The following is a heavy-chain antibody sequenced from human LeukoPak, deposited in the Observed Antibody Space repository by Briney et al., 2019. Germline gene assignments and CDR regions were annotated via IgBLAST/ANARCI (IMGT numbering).Heavy chain of an antibody. J-gene: IGHJ3*02. CDR1: GFTFSSYG. CDR3: ARDHRYSSGWHDAFDI. V-gene: IGHV3-30*03. D-gene: IGHD6-19*01. CDR2: ISYDGSNK. Sequence: GRSLRLSCAASGFTFSSYGMHWVRQAPGKGLEWVAVISYDGSNKYYADSVKGRFTISRDNSKNTLYLQMNSLRAEDTAVYYCARDHRYSSGWHDAFDIWGQGTMVTVSS.